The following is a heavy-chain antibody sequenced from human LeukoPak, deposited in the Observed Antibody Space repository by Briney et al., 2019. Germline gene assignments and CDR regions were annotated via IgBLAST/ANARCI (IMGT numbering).Heavy chain of an antibody. Sequence: SQTLSLTCAISGDSVSSTDAAWNWISQSPSRGLEWLGRTYYRSKWYNDYAVSVKSRITINADTFNNQFSLQLNSVTPEDSAIYYCARSTGWLNGHWGQGTMVTVSS. V-gene: IGHV6-1*01. J-gene: IGHJ4*02. D-gene: IGHD2-8*02. CDR1: GDSVSSTDAA. CDR3: ARSTGWLNGH. CDR2: TYYRSKWYN.